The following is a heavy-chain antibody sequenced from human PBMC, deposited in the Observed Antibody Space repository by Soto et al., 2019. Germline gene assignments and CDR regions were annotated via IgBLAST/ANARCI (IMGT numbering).Heavy chain of an antibody. CDR1: GFSFRDYY. CDR3: ARDQGSSWYFFDY. J-gene: IGHJ4*02. CDR2: ISGSGSTI. V-gene: IGHV3-11*01. Sequence: QVQLVESGGALVKPGGSLRLSCAASGFSFRDYYMSWIRQAPGKGLEWISYISGSGSTIYYADSVKGRFTISRDNAKNSLYLQMNSLRAEDTAVYYCARDQGSSWYFFDYWGQGTLVTVSS. D-gene: IGHD6-13*01.